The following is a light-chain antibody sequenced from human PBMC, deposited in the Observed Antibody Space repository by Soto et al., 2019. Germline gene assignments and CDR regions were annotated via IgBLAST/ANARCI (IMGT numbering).Light chain of an antibody. J-gene: IGKJ1*01. Sequence: DIPMTQSPSSLSASVGDRVPITCRASPSISNYLAWYQQKPGQVPKLLIYAPSTLQSGVPSRFSGSGSWTDFTLNISSLQPEDVVTDYGQKYNSAPWTFGQGTKVDIK. CDR2: APS. CDR1: PSISNY. CDR3: QKYNSAPWT. V-gene: IGKV1-27*01.